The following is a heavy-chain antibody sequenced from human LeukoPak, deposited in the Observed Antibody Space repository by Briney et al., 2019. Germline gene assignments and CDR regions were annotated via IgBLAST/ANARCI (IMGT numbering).Heavy chain of an antibody. Sequence: PGGSLRLSCAASGFTFSSYSMNWVRQAPGKGLEWVSSISSSSSYIYYADSVKGRFTISRDNAKNSLYLQMNSLRAEDTAVYYCARVIAFRGYMDVWGKGITVTVSS. V-gene: IGHV3-21*01. CDR1: GFTFSSYS. CDR3: ARVIAFRGYMDV. J-gene: IGHJ6*03. CDR2: ISSSSSYI. D-gene: IGHD3-16*02.